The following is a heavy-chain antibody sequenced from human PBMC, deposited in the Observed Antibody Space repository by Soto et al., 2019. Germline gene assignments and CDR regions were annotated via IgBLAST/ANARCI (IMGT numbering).Heavy chain of an antibody. Sequence: QVQLQESGPGLMKPSGTLSLTCAVSGGSITSNWWSWVRQPPGKGLEWIAEIFHTGSANYNPSLMGRLTISMDKSRSHLSLTLNSVTAADTAVYYCARHMAVSGTRGFDHWGQGTLVTVSS. CDR3: ARHMAVSGTRGFDH. CDR1: GGSITSNW. V-gene: IGHV4-4*02. J-gene: IGHJ4*02. CDR2: IFHTGSA. D-gene: IGHD2-21*01.